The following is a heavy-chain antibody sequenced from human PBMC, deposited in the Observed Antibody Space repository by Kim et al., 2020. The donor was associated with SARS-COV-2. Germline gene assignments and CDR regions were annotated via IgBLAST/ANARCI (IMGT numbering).Heavy chain of an antibody. CDR3: ARDPCARLRGLTYSYYGRDV. J-gene: IGHJ6*02. Sequence: GGSLRLSCAASGFTFSSCAIHWVRQAPGKGLEWVAVISYDGSNKNYADSVKGRFTISRDNSKNTLYLQMNSLRAEDTALYYCARDPCARLRGLTYSYYGRDVWGQGTTVTVSS. CDR2: ISYDGSNK. V-gene: IGHV3-30-3*01. D-gene: IGHD3-10*01. CDR1: GFTFSSCA.